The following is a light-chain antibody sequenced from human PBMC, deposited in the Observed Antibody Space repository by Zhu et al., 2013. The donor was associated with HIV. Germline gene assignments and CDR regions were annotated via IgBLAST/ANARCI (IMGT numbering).Light chain of an antibody. CDR1: RSVTDN. CDR2: RAS. Sequence: EIVMTQSPATLSVSPGERATLSCRASRSVTDNLVWYQQKPGQAPRLLIYRASTRATGVPARFSGSGSGTDFTLTVTRLEPEDFAVYHCQQYGSSPYTFGQGTKLEIK. V-gene: IGKV3-15*01. J-gene: IGKJ2*01. CDR3: QQYGSSPYT.